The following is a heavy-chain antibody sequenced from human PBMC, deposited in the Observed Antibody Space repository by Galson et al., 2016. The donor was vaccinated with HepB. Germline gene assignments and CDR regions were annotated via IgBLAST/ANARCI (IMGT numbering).Heavy chain of an antibody. V-gene: IGHV1-18*01. CDR2: ISADNGDT. CDR3: ARITMVRGFLSRNPRHYFYYAMYV. Sequence: SVKVSCKASGYTFNSHGISWVRQAPGQGLEWMGWISADNGDTKYAQKLQGRVTMTTDTSTSTAYMELRSLLSDDTAVYYCARITMVRGFLSRNPRHYFYYAMYVWGQGTTVTVSS. D-gene: IGHD3-10*01. CDR1: GYTFNSHG. J-gene: IGHJ6*02.